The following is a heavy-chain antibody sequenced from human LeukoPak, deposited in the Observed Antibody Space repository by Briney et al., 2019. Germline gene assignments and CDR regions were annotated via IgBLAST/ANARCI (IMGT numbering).Heavy chain of an antibody. CDR3: ARSVGHYGSGSYYPDY. D-gene: IGHD3-10*01. CDR2: INHSGST. Sequence: PSETLSLTCAVYGGSFSGYYWSWIRQPPGKGLEWIGEINHSGSTNYNPSLKSRVTISVDTSKNQFSLKLSSVTAADTAVYYCARSVGHYGSGSYYPDYWGQGTLVTVSS. CDR1: GGSFSGYY. J-gene: IGHJ4*02. V-gene: IGHV4-34*01.